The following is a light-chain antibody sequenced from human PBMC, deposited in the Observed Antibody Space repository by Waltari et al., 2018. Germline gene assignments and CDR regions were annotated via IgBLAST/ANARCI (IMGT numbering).Light chain of an antibody. CDR3: APWDDSLSGPGV. CDR2: RNH. CDR1: SSNIGRTF. Sequence: QPVLAQPPSASGTPGQRVASPSLGSSSNIGRTFVHWYQQLPSTAPKLLIYRNHQRPSGVPGRFSGSKSRTSASLAISGLRSEYEADYYCAPWDDSLSGPGVFGGGTKLTVL. V-gene: IGLV1-47*01. J-gene: IGLJ3*02.